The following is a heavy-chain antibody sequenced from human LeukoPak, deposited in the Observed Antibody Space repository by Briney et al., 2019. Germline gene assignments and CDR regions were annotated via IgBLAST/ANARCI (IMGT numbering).Heavy chain of an antibody. CDR1: GDSVSSNSAA. CDR2: TYYRSKWYN. D-gene: IGHD3-10*01. Sequence: SQTLSLTCALSGDSVSSNSAARNWIRQSPSRGLEWLGRTYYRSKWYNDYAVSVKSRITINPDTSKNQFSLQLNSVTPEDTAVYYCARVIMVRDQDFDYWGQGTLVTVSS. V-gene: IGHV6-1*01. CDR3: ARVIMVRDQDFDY. J-gene: IGHJ4*02.